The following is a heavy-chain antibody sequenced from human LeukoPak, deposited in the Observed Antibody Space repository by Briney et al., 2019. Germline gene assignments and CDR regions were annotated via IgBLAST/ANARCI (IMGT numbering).Heavy chain of an antibody. J-gene: IGHJ5*02. CDR1: GFTFSSFW. V-gene: IGHV3-7*01. Sequence: TGGSLRLSCAASGFTFSSFWMSWARQAPGKGLEWVANIKQDGSEKYYVDSVKGRFTISRDNAKNSLYLQMNSLRAEDTAVYYCARDGGTNWFDPWGQGTLVTVSS. CDR2: IKQDGSEK. CDR3: ARDGGTNWFDP. D-gene: IGHD3-16*01.